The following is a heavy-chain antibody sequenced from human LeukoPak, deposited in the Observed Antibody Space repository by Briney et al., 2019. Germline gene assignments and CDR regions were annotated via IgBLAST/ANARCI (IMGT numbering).Heavy chain of an antibody. J-gene: IGHJ4*02. CDR1: GGSISSYY. V-gene: IGHV4-59*12. Sequence: SETLSLTCTVSGGSISSYYWSWIRQPPGKGLEWIGYIYYSGSTNYNPSLKSRVTISVDKSKNQFSLKLSSVTAADTAVYYCASHTRDSGSYYWGQGTLVTVSS. CDR2: IYYSGST. D-gene: IGHD1-26*01. CDR3: ASHTRDSGSYY.